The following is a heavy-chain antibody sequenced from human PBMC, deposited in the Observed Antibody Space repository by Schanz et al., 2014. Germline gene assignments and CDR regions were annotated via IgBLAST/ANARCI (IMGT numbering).Heavy chain of an antibody. J-gene: IGHJ3*01. CDR3: ATMWGYCTATACQILEVLDV. D-gene: IGHD2-8*02. CDR1: GYTFSDYG. Sequence: QVQLVQSGDEVKKPGASVKVSCKTSGYTFSDYGITWVRQAPGQGLEWMGIINPSGGGTSYALRFQDRVTVTRDTSRSTVYMELRSLRSDDTAVYYCATMWGYCTATACQILEVLDVWGQGTMVTVSS. CDR2: INPSGGGT. V-gene: IGHV1-46*01.